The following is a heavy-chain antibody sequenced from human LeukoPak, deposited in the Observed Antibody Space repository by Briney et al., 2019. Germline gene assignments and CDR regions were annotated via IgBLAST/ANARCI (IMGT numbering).Heavy chain of an antibody. CDR2: ISSNGGST. CDR3: ARDYDYASDY. CDR1: GFTFSSYA. Sequence: GGSLRHSCAVSGFTFSSYAMHWVRRAPGKGLEYVSAISSNGGSTYYANSVKGRFTISRDNSKNTLYLQMGSLRAEDMAVYYCARDYDYASDYWGQGTLVTVSS. J-gene: IGHJ4*02. D-gene: IGHD3-16*01. V-gene: IGHV3-64*01.